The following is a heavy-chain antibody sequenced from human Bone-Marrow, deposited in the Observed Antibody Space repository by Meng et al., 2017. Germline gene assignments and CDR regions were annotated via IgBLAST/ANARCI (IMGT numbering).Heavy chain of an antibody. Sequence: QVQLVQSGPEWKKPGASVKGSCQASGYTFGSYGINWVRQAPGQGLEWMGWINTNNGNPTYDQGFTGRFVFSLDTSVRTAYLEISSLKAEDTAVYYCARGTPMKYWGQGTLVTVSS. CDR2: INTNNGNP. D-gene: IGHD5-18*01. V-gene: IGHV7-4-1*02. CDR1: GYTFGSYG. CDR3: ARGTPMKY. J-gene: IGHJ4*02.